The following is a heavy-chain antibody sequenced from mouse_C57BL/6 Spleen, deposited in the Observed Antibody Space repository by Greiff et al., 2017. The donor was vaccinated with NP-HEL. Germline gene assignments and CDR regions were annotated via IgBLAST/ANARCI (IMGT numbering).Heavy chain of an antibody. CDR3: ARSGFHYYGSSFDY. Sequence: VQLKESGPELVKPGASVKMSCKASGYTFTDYNMHWVKQSHGKSLEWIGYINPNNGGTSYNQKFKGKATLTVNKSSSTAYMELRSLTSEDSAVYYCARSGFHYYGSSFDYWGQGTTLTVSS. CDR2: INPNNGGT. CDR1: GYTFTDYN. J-gene: IGHJ2*01. V-gene: IGHV1-22*01. D-gene: IGHD1-1*01.